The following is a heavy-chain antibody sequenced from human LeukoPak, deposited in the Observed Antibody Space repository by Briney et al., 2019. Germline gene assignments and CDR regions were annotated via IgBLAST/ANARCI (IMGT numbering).Heavy chain of an antibody. J-gene: IGHJ6*04. CDR2: ISSSGSTI. Sequence: PGGSLRLSCAASGLTFSSSWMSWVRQAPGKVLEWVSYISSSGSTIYYADSVKGRFTISRDNAKNSLYLQMNSLRAEDTAVYYCAELGITMIGGVWGKGTTVTISS. CDR1: GLTFSSSW. CDR3: AELGITMIGGV. V-gene: IGHV3-48*03. D-gene: IGHD3-10*02.